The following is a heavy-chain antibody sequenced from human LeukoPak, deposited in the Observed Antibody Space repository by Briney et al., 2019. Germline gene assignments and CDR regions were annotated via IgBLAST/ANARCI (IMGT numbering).Heavy chain of an antibody. CDR3: AATMVRGVYTHFDY. CDR2: VYYSGST. CDR1: GGSITNYY. J-gene: IGHJ4*02. Sequence: PSETLSLTCTVSGGSITNYYWSWIRQPPGKGLEWIGYVYYSGSTNYNPSLKSRVTISVDTSKNQFSLKLSSVTAADTAVYYCAATMVRGVYTHFDYWGQGTLVTVSS. D-gene: IGHD3-10*01. V-gene: IGHV4-59*08.